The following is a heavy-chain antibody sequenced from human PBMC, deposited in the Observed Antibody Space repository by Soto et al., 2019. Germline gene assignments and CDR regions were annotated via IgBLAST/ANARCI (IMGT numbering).Heavy chain of an antibody. Sequence: PSQTLSLTCVISGDSVSSNSAAWNWIRQSPSRGLEWLGRTYYRSQWYNDYAVSVKGRIIINPDTSKKQFSLQLSSVTPEDTAVYYCARTVARDYYYKGVDVWGQGTTVTVSS. CDR1: GDSVSSNSAA. J-gene: IGHJ6*02. V-gene: IGHV6-1*01. CDR3: ARTVARDYYYKGVDV. CDR2: TYYRSQWYN. D-gene: IGHD6-19*01.